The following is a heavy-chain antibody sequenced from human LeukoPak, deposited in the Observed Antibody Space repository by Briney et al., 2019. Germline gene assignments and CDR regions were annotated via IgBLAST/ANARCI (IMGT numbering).Heavy chain of an antibody. CDR2: IKQDGSEK. Sequence: GGSLRLSCAASGFTFSSYWMSWVRQAPGKGLEWVANIKQDGSEKYYVDSVKGRFTISRDNAKNSLYLQMDSLRAEDTAVYYCARGAYSSSWSDAFDIWGQGTMVTVSS. CDR3: ARGAYSSSWSDAFDI. J-gene: IGHJ3*02. V-gene: IGHV3-7*01. D-gene: IGHD6-13*01. CDR1: GFTFSSYW.